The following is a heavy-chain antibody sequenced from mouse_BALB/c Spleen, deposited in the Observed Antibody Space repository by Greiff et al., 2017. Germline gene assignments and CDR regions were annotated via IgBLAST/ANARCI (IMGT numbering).Heavy chain of an antibody. Sequence: VKLMESGPGLVAPSQSLSITCTVSGFSLTSYGVHWVRQPPGKGLEWLGVIWAGGSTNYNSALMSRLSISKDNSKSQVFLKMNSLQTDDTAMYYCARGGSTMITTKAMDYWGQGTSVTVSS. V-gene: IGHV2-9*02. D-gene: IGHD2-4*01. J-gene: IGHJ4*01. CDR1: GFSLTSYG. CDR2: IWAGGST. CDR3: ARGGSTMITTKAMDY.